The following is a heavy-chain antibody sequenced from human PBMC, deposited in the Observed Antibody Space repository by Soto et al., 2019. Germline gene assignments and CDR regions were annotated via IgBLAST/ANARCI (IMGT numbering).Heavy chain of an antibody. CDR2: INGDGSYT. CDR3: ARSLSTSPDY. V-gene: IGHV3-74*01. D-gene: IGHD2-2*01. Sequence: GGSLRLSCAASGFTFSSYWMHWVRQAPGKGLVWVSRINGDGSYTGHADSVKGRFTISRDNAKNTLYLQMNILRAEDTAVYFCARSLSTSPDYWGQGTLVTVSS. J-gene: IGHJ4*02. CDR1: GFTFSSYW.